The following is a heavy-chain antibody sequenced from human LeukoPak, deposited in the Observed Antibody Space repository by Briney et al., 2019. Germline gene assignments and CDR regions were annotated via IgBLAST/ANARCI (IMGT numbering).Heavy chain of an antibody. V-gene: IGHV4-39*07. CDR2: IYYSGST. CDR1: GGSISSSSYY. Sequence: PSETLSLTCTVSGGSISSSSYYWGWIRQPPGKGLEWIGSIYYSGSTYYNPSLKSRVTISVDTSKNQFSLKLSSVTAADTAVYFCANFWDYSDDSGPIDIWGQGTMVIVSS. CDR3: ANFWDYSDDSGPIDI. J-gene: IGHJ3*02. D-gene: IGHD3-22*01.